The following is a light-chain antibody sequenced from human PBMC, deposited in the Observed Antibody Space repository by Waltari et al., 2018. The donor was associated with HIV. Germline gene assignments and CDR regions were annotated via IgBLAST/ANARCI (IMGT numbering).Light chain of an antibody. J-gene: IGKJ2*01. CDR3: QQYGSSPPT. CDR1: QSVSSSY. Sequence: EIVLTQSPGTLSLSPGDRATISCRASQSVSSSYLAWYQQKPGQAPRLLIYGASSRATGIPDRFSGSGSGTDFTLTISRLEPEDFAVYFCQQYGSSPPTFGQGTNLEIK. CDR2: GAS. V-gene: IGKV3-20*01.